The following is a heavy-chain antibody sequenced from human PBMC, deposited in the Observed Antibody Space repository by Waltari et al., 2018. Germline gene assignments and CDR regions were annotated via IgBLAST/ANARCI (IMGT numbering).Heavy chain of an antibody. J-gene: IGHJ4*02. CDR1: GFTLSAYG. Sequence: EVQLLESGGNLIQPGGSLRLSCAASGFTLSAYGMHWVRQAPGKGLEWVSVICSGGSTKYADSVQGRFIISRENSRNMVYLQMSSLTTEDTAVYYCARGRDPGVVGGLSFWGLGTLVTVSS. D-gene: IGHD1-26*01. CDR2: ICSGGST. V-gene: IGHV3-23*03. CDR3: ARGRDPGVVGGLSF.